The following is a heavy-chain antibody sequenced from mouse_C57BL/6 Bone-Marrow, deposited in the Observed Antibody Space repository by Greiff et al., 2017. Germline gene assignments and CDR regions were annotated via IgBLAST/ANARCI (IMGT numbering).Heavy chain of an antibody. Sequence: EVHLVESGGGLVKPGGSLKLSCAASGFTFSSYAMSWVRQTPEKRLEWVATISDGGSYTYYPDNVKGRFTISRDNAKKNLYLQMIHLKSEDTAMYYCARDLLWFAYWGQGTLVTVSA. J-gene: IGHJ3*01. CDR3: ARDLLWFAY. CDR1: GFTFSSYA. CDR2: ISDGGSYT. D-gene: IGHD2-10*01. V-gene: IGHV5-4*01.